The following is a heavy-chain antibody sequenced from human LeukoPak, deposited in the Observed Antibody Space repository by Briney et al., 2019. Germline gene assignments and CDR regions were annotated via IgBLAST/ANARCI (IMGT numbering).Heavy chain of an antibody. Sequence: ASVKVSCKASGYTFTGYYMHWVRQAPGQGLESMGWINPNSGGTNYAQKFQGRVTMTRDTSISTAYMELSRLRSDDTAVYYCARGLHSGSYYFDYWGQGTLVTVSS. D-gene: IGHD1-26*01. CDR2: INPNSGGT. CDR1: GYTFTGYY. J-gene: IGHJ4*02. CDR3: ARGLHSGSYYFDY. V-gene: IGHV1-2*02.